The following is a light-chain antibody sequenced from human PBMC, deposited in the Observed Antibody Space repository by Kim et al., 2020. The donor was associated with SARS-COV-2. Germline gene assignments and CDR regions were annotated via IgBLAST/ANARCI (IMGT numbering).Light chain of an antibody. CDR3: LLSYRGIRV. J-gene: IGLJ3*02. V-gene: IGLV7-46*01. CDR2: DTS. CDR1: PGAVTRFLY. Sequence: GGRVTRPSGSGPGAVTRFLYPYWFKQKPGQAPRTLIYDTSSQHSWTPARFTGSLSGGKAALTLSGAQPEDEADYYCLLSYRGIRVFGGGTQLTVL.